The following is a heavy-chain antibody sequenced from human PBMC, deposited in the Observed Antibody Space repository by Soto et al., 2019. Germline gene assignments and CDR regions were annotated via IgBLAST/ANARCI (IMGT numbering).Heavy chain of an antibody. V-gene: IGHV3-23*01. D-gene: IGHD3-10*01. CDR2: ISGSGGST. CDR1: GFTFSSYA. CDR3: EKAYYTGSGRQGRDHGMDV. J-gene: IGHJ6*02. Sequence: GGSLRLSCAASGFTFSSYAMSWVRQAPGKGLEWVSAISGSGGSTYYADSVKGRFTISRDNSKNTLYLQMNSLRAEDTAVYYSEKAYYTGSGRQGRDHGMDVWGQGTPATVSS.